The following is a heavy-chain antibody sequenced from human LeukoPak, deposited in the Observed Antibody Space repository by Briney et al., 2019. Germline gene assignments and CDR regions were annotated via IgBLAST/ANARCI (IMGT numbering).Heavy chain of an antibody. CDR1: GFTFSDAW. CDR2: IGSCGSII. CDR3: ARYNYVALDY. V-gene: IGHV3-11*04. Sequence: GGSLRLSCAASGFTFSDAWMSWVRQAPGKGLEWVSYIGSCGSIIHLAGSVKGRFTISRDNAKNSLYLQMSSLRVEDTAVYYCARYNYVALDYWGQGSLVSASS. D-gene: IGHD5-18*01. J-gene: IGHJ4*02.